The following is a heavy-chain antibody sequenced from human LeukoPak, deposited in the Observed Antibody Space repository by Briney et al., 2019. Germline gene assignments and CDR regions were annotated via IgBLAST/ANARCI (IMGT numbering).Heavy chain of an antibody. Sequence: PSETLSLTCTVSGGSISSYHWSWIRQPAGKGLEWIGRIYTSGNTNYNPSLKSRVTLSVDTSKNQFSLKLSSVTAADTAVYYCARDDYGDYGAHAFDIWGQGTMVTVSS. CDR2: IYTSGNT. CDR1: GGSISSYH. V-gene: IGHV4-4*07. CDR3: ARDDYGDYGAHAFDI. D-gene: IGHD4-17*01. J-gene: IGHJ3*02.